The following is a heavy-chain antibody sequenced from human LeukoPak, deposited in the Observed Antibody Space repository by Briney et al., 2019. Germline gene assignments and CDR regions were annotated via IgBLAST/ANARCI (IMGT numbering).Heavy chain of an antibody. CDR1: GFTFSSYS. Sequence: PGGSLRLSCAASGFTFSSYSMNWVRQAPGKGLVWVSRISDAGAHTFYADSVKGRFAMSRDNAKNTLYLQMNSLRAEDTAVYYCAGVTGGYNLVDYWGQGTLVTVSS. V-gene: IGHV3-74*01. J-gene: IGHJ4*02. D-gene: IGHD5-24*01. CDR3: AGVTGGYNLVDY. CDR2: ISDAGAHT.